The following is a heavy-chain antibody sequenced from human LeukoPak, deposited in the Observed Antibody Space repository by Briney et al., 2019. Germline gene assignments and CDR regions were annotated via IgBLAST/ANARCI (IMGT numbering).Heavy chain of an antibody. CDR1: GYSISSGYY. V-gene: IGHV4-38-2*02. J-gene: IGHJ4*02. CDR3: VGYYDILSGGVFDY. D-gene: IGHD3-9*01. CDR2: IYHSGST. Sequence: SETLSLTCTVSGYSISSGYYWGWIRQPPGKGLEWIGSIYHSGSTYYNPSLKSRVTISVDTSKNQFSLKLSSVTAADTAVYYCVGYYDILSGGVFDYWGQGTLVTVSS.